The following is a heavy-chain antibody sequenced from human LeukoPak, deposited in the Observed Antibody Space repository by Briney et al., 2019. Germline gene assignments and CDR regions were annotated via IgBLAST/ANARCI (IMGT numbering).Heavy chain of an antibody. J-gene: IGHJ5*02. CDR3: AVHLPGDYLDP. CDR1: GYTFTIYD. Sequence: ASVKVSCKASGYTFTIYDINWVRQAAGQGLERMGWMNPDSGNTDFAQKFQGRVTMTRNTSISTAYMEPSSLTSEDTAVYYCAVHLPGDYLDPWGQGTLVTVSS. CDR2: MNPDSGNT. D-gene: IGHD4-17*01. V-gene: IGHV1-8*01.